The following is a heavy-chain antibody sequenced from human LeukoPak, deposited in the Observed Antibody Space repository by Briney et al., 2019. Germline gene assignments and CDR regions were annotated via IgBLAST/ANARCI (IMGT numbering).Heavy chain of an antibody. CDR3: ARKTVVGSYFDY. D-gene: IGHD4-23*01. V-gene: IGHV3-7*03. CDR2: IKQDGSDK. Sequence: GRSLRLSCAASGFTFSAYWMSWVRQAPGKGLESVANIKQDGSDKYYVDSVKGRFTISRDNAKNSLYLQMNSLRAEDTAVYYCARKTVVGSYFDYWGQGTPVTVSS. CDR1: GFTFSAYW. J-gene: IGHJ4*02.